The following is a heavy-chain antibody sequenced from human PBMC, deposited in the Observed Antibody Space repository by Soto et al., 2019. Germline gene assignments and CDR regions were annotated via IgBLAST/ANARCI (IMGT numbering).Heavy chain of an antibody. D-gene: IGHD6-13*01. J-gene: IGHJ5*02. CDR3: AKDPYSSTINWFDP. Sequence: VQLVESGGGVVQPGKSLRLSCAASGFTFSSYGMHWVRQAPGKGLEWVALISYDGSNKYYGDSVKGRFTISRDNSKNTLYLQINSLRVEDTAVYYCAKDPYSSTINWFDPWGQGTLVTVSS. V-gene: IGHV3-30*18. CDR1: GFTFSSYG. CDR2: ISYDGSNK.